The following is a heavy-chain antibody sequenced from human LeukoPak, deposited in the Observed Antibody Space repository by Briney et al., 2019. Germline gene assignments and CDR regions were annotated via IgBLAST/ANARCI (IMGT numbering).Heavy chain of an antibody. D-gene: IGHD5-24*01. Sequence: SVKVSCKASGGTFSSYAISWVRQAPGQGLEWMGRIIPILGIANYAQKFQGRVTITADKSTSTAYMELSSVRSEDTAVYYCARDPQTLSKEMALLDYWGQGTLVTVSS. CDR1: GGTFSSYA. CDR2: IIPILGIA. CDR3: ARDPQTLSKEMALLDY. J-gene: IGHJ4*02. V-gene: IGHV1-69*04.